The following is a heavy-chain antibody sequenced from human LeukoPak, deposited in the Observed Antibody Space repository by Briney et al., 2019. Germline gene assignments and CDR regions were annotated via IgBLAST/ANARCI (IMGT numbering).Heavy chain of an antibody. CDR2: ISSSSSTI. J-gene: IGHJ4*02. D-gene: IGHD3-9*01. Sequence: GGSLRLSCAASGFTFSSYSMNWVRQAPGKGLEWVSYISSSSSTIYYADSVKGRFTISRDNAKNSLYLQMNSLRAEDTAVYYCARDLNDIEDYWGQGTQVTVSS. CDR1: GFTFSSYS. CDR3: ARDLNDIEDY. V-gene: IGHV3-48*01.